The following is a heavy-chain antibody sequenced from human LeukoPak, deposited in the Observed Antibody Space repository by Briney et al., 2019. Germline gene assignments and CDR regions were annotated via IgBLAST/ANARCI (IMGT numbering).Heavy chain of an antibody. V-gene: IGHV3-48*03. Sequence: QSGGSLRLSCAASGFTFSTYEMNWVRQAPGKGLEWVSYIPSSGSTIYYVDSVKGRFTIPRDNAKNSLYLQMNSLRVEDTAVYYCAREATGATGYFDYWGQGTLVTVSS. CDR1: GFTFSTYE. J-gene: IGHJ4*02. CDR2: IPSSGSTI. D-gene: IGHD1-26*01. CDR3: AREATGATGYFDY.